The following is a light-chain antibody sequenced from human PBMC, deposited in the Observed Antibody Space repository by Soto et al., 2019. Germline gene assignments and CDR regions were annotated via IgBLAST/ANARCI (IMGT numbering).Light chain of an antibody. CDR2: EVT. Sequence: QSALTQPPSASGSPGQSVTIPCTGTSSDVGGYDHVSWYQQHPGKAPKLMIYEVTKRPAGVPDRFSGSKSGNTASLTVSGLQAEDEADYYCQSSDSSLREVFGAGTKVTVL. V-gene: IGLV2-8*01. CDR1: SSDVGGYDH. CDR3: QSSDSSLREV. J-gene: IGLJ1*01.